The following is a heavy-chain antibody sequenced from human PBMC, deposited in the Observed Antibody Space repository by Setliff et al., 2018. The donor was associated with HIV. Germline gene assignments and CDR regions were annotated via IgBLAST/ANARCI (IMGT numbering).Heavy chain of an antibody. J-gene: IGHJ4*02. CDR1: GFTFRNYG. V-gene: IGHV3-30*19. Sequence: PGGSLRLSCAASGFTFRNYGMHWVRQAPGKGLEWVAYISYDGSSKYYADSVKGRFTISRDKSKSTLYLQMNSLRVEDTAVYYCTIEPVTFGWYFDYWGQGTLVTVSS. CDR3: TIEPVTFGWYFDY. CDR2: ISYDGSSK. D-gene: IGHD2-15*01.